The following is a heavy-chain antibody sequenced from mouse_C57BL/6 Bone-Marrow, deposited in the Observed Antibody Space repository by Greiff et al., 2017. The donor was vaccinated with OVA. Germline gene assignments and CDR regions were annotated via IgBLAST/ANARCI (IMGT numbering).Heavy chain of an antibody. CDR3: TASAPYYGSSHWYFDD. D-gene: IGHD1-1*01. J-gene: IGHJ1*03. CDR1: GLNIKDDY. Sequence: VQLKQSGAELVRPGASVKLSCTASGLNIKDDYMHWVKQRPEQGLEWIGWIDPENGDTEYASKFQGKATITADTSSNTAYLQLSSLTSEDTAVYYCTASAPYYGSSHWYFDDWGTGTTVTVSS. CDR2: IDPENGDT. V-gene: IGHV14-4*01.